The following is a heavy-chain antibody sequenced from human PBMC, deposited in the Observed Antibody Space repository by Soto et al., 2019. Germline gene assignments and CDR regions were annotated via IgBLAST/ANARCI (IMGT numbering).Heavy chain of an antibody. CDR2: ISYDGSNK. CDR3: ARDFLGRSSSGWYGSEFDP. D-gene: IGHD6-19*01. V-gene: IGHV3-30-3*01. CDR1: GFTFSSYA. J-gene: IGHJ5*02. Sequence: QVQLVESGGGVVQPGRSLRLSCAASGFTFSSYAMHWVRQAPGKGLEWVAVISYDGSNKYYADSVKGRFTISRDNSKNTLYLQMNSLRAEDTAVYYCARDFLGRSSSGWYGSEFDPWGQGTLVTVSS.